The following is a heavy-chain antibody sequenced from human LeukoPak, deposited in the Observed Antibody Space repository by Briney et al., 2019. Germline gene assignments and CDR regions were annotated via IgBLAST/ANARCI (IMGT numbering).Heavy chain of an antibody. CDR1: GFTFSSYG. CDR2: ISGSGGGT. J-gene: IGHJ4*02. D-gene: IGHD5-24*01. V-gene: IGHV3-23*01. Sequence: GGSLRLSCAASGFTFSSYGMAWVRQAPGKGLEWVSGISGSGGGTYYADSVKGRFTISRDNSKNTLYPQMNSLRAEDTAVYYCAKGGNGYNPQVFDYWGQGTLVTVSS. CDR3: AKGGNGYNPQVFDY.